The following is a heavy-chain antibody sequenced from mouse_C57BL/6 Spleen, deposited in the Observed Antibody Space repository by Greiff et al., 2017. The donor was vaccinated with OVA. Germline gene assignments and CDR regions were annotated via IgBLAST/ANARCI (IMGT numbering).Heavy chain of an antibody. V-gene: IGHV1-53*01. CDR1: GYTFTSYW. Sequence: VQLQQPGTELVKPGASVKLSCKASGYTFTSYWMHWVKQRPGQGLEWIGNINPSNGGTNYNEKFKSKATLTVDQSSSTADMRLSSLTSEDSAVYYCARDAYYSNYRAYWGQGTLVTVSA. CDR2: INPSNGGT. J-gene: IGHJ3*01. D-gene: IGHD2-5*01. CDR3: ARDAYYSNYRAY.